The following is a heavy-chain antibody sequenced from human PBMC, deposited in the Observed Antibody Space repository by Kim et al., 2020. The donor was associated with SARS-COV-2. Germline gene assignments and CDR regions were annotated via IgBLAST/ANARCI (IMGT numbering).Heavy chain of an antibody. CDR1: GFTFDDYA. D-gene: IGHD1-1*01. V-gene: IGHV3-43*02. Sequence: GGSLRLSCAASGFTFDDYAMHWVRQAPGKGLEWVSLISGDGGSTYYADSVKGRFTISRDNSKNSLYLQMNSLRTEDTALYYCAKDSGRDWNGLADYWGQGTLVTVSS. J-gene: IGHJ4*02. CDR2: ISGDGGST. CDR3: AKDSGRDWNGLADY.